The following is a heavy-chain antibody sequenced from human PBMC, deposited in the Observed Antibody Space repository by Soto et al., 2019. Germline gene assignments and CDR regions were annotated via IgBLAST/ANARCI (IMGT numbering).Heavy chain of an antibody. CDR1: GFTFSSYV. V-gene: IGHV3-23*01. CDR2: ISGSGGST. J-gene: IGHJ5*02. CDR3: AKSLLRWYRNWFDP. Sequence: SLRLSCEASGFTFSSYVMSWVRQAPGKGLEWVSAISGSGGSTYYADSVKGRFTISRDNSKNTLYLQMNSLRAEDTAVYYCAKSLLRWYRNWFDPWGQGTLVTVSS. D-gene: IGHD4-17*01.